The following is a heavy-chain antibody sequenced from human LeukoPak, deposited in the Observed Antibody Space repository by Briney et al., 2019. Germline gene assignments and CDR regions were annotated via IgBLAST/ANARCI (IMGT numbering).Heavy chain of an antibody. J-gene: IGHJ3*02. CDR1: GYTLTELS. V-gene: IGHV1-69*13. Sequence: GASVKVSCKVSGYTLTELSMHWVRQTPGQGLEWMGGIIPIFGTANYAQKFQGRVTITADESTSTAYMELSSLRSEDTAVYYCARGRIAIEEASYYYDSSGYYHDAFDIWGQGTMVTVSS. D-gene: IGHD3-22*01. CDR3: ARGRIAIEEASYYYDSSGYYHDAFDI. CDR2: IIPIFGTA.